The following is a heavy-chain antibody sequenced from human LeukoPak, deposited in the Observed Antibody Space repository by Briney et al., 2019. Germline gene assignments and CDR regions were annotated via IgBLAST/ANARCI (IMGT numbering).Heavy chain of an antibody. V-gene: IGHV1-69*05. CDR1: GGTFSSYA. CDR3: ARSLAYYDILTG. D-gene: IGHD3-9*01. CDR2: IIPIFGTA. Sequence: ASVKVSCKASGGTFSSYAISWVRQAPGQGLEWMGGIIPIFGTANHAQKFQGRVTITTDESTSTAYMELSSLRSEDTAVYYCARSLAYYDILTGWGQGTLVTVSS. J-gene: IGHJ4*02.